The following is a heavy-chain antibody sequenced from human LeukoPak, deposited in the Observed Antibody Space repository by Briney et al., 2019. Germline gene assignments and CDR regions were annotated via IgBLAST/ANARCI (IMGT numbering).Heavy chain of an antibody. J-gene: IGHJ6*03. CDR3: TTGYSYGYIYCYYYMDV. D-gene: IGHD5-18*01. Sequence: GGSLRLSCAASGFTFSNAWMSWVRQAPGKGLEWVGRIKSKTDGGTTDYAAPVKGRFTISRDDSKNTLYLQMNSLKTEDTAVYYCTTGYSYGYIYCYYYMDVWGKGTTVTVSS. CDR1: GFTFSNAW. CDR2: IKSKTDGGTT. V-gene: IGHV3-15*01.